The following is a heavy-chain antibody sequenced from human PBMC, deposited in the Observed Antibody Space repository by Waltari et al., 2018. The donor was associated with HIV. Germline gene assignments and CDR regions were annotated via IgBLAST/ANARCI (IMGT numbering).Heavy chain of an antibody. CDR3: ARDPEGYTLGGGDFDY. CDR2: IREDGSEK. CDR1: GFTFSNYC. Sequence: EVQRVESGGGLVQPGGSLSISCAVSGFTFSNYCITWGRQAPGKGLEWVANIREDGSEKYYVDSVKGRFTISRDNAKKSLYLQMNSLRVEDTAVYYCARDPEGYTLGGGDFDYWGQGTLVTVSS. D-gene: IGHD5-12*01. V-gene: IGHV3-7*01. J-gene: IGHJ4*02.